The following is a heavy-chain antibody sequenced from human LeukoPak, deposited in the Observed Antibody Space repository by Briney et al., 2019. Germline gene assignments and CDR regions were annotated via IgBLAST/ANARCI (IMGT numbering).Heavy chain of an antibody. Sequence: PGGSLRLSCAASGFTFSDHWMSWVRQAPGKGLEWVANIKQDESKRYYVDSVKGRFTISRDNAKNSLYLQINSLRAEDTAVYYCAREASLYCSGNDCYWAFDRWGQGILVTVSS. CDR3: AREASLYCSGNDCYWAFDR. J-gene: IGHJ5*02. D-gene: IGHD2-15*01. CDR2: IKQDESKR. CDR1: GFTFSDHW. V-gene: IGHV3-7*01.